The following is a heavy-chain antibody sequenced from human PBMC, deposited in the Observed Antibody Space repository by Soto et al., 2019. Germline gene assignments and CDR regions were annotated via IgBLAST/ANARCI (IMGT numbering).Heavy chain of an antibody. D-gene: IGHD1-26*01. V-gene: IGHV5-10-1*01. CDR3: ATIVSGSSDYYYGMDV. CDR1: GYSFTSYW. J-gene: IGHJ6*02. Sequence: GESLKISCKGSGYSFTSYWISWVRQMPGKGLEWMGRIDPSDSYTNYSPSFQGHVTISADKSISTAYLQWSSLKASDTAMYYCATIVSGSSDYYYGMDVWGQGTTVTVSS. CDR2: IDPSDSYT.